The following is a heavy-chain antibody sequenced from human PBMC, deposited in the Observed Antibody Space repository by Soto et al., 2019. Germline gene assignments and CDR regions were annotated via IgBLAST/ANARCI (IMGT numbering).Heavy chain of an antibody. Sequence: PSETLSLTCTVSGGSVSSGSYYWSWIRQPPGKGLEWIGYIYHSGSTYYNPSLKSRVTISVDTSKNQFSLKLSSVTAADTAVYYCARAGRRYSSAWYEDYWGQGTLVTVSS. CDR3: ARAGRRYSSAWYEDY. V-gene: IGHV4-61*01. CDR1: GGSVSSGSYY. J-gene: IGHJ4*02. CDR2: IYHSGST. D-gene: IGHD6-19*01.